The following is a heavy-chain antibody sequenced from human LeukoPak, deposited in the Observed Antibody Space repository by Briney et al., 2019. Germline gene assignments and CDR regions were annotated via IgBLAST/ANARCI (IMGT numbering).Heavy chain of an antibody. Sequence: SETLSLTCAVYGGSFNGYYWSWIRQPPGKGLEWIGEINHSGSTNYNPSLKSRVTISVDTSKNQFSLKLSSVTAADTAVYYCARGLLRGIARRYYFDYWGQGTLVTVSS. CDR2: INHSGST. CDR1: GGSFNGYY. CDR3: ARGLLRGIARRYYFDY. V-gene: IGHV4-34*01. D-gene: IGHD6-13*01. J-gene: IGHJ4*02.